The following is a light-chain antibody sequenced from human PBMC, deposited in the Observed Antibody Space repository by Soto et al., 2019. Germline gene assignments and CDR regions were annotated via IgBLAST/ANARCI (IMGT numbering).Light chain of an antibody. CDR1: SSDVGGYNY. Sequence: QSALTQPASVSGSPGQSITISCTGTSSDVGGYNYVSWYQHLPGKAPKLMIYDVGNRPSGVSNRFSGSKSGNTASLTISGLQAEDEADYYCSSYTSSSPIFGGGTKLTV. V-gene: IGLV2-14*03. J-gene: IGLJ2*01. CDR2: DVG. CDR3: SSYTSSSPI.